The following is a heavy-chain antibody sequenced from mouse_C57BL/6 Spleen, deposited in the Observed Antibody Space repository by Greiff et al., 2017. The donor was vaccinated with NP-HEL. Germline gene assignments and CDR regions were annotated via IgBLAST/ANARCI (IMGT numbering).Heavy chain of an antibody. Sequence: QVQLQQSGAELARPGASVKLSCKASGYTFTSYGISWVKQRTGQGLEWIGEIYPRSGNTYYNEKFKGKATLTADKSSSTAYMELRSLTSEDSAVYFCARWSSSPHDWGQGTTLTVSS. J-gene: IGHJ2*01. CDR1: GYTFTSYG. V-gene: IGHV1-81*01. D-gene: IGHD1-1*01. CDR3: ARWSSSPHD. CDR2: IYPRSGNT.